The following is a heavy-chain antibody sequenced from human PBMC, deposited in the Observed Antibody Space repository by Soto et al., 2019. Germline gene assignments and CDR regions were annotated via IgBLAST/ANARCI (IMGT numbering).Heavy chain of an antibody. CDR1: GFSVSLNY. D-gene: IGHD3-16*01. J-gene: IGHJ5*02. V-gene: IGHV3-66*01. Sequence: GEALKISCAASGFSVSLNYMGWVRQAPGKGLQWVSILYMSGNMYYADAVKGRFTTSRDSSKNTLYLQMNDLRVEDTAVYYCARDYSVSGSYATWFGPRRQGTLVPVSS. CDR3: ARDYSVSGSYATWFGP. CDR2: LYMSGNM.